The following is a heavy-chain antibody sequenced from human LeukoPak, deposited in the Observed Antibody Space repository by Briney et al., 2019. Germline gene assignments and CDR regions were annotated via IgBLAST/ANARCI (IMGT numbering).Heavy chain of an antibody. CDR1: GGSITSYF. V-gene: IGHV4-4*07. CDR2: LYTSGST. J-gene: IGHJ4*02. Sequence: PSETLSLTCTVSGGSITSYFWSWIRQPAGKGLEWIGRLYTSGSTNYNPSLKSRVTISVDTSKNQFSLKLSSVTAADTAVYYCARELVSGWYMRRYFDYWGQGTLVTVSS. D-gene: IGHD6-19*01. CDR3: ARELVSGWYMRRYFDY.